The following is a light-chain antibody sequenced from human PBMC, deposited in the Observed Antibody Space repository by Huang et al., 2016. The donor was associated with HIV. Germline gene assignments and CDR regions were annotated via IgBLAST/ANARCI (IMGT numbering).Light chain of an antibody. CDR3: QQGYSALIT. CDR1: QNINTY. CDR2: SAS. Sequence: DILLTQSPSSLSASVGDRVTITCRASQNINTYLNWYQQKPGTAPNLLIHSASTLQTGVPSRFSGSVSGTDFTLTVNSLQPEDSATYYCQQGYSALITFGQGTRL. J-gene: IGKJ5*01. V-gene: IGKV1-39*01.